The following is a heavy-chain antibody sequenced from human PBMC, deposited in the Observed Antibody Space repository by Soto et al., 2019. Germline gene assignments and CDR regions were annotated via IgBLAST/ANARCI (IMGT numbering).Heavy chain of an antibody. Sequence: PGGSLRLSCAASGLTFSTSAMHWVRQAPGKGLEWVALISHDGSHEYYGDSVKGRFSVSRDNSHNILHLQMNSLRIEDTAVYFCARNTDHRLVRGWLDPWGRGTLVTVSS. CDR3: ARNTDHRLVRGWLDP. J-gene: IGHJ5*02. V-gene: IGHV3-30-3*01. CDR1: GLTFSTSA. CDR2: ISHDGSHE. D-gene: IGHD3-10*01.